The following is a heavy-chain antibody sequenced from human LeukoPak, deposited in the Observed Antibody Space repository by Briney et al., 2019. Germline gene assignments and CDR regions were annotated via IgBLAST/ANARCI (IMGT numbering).Heavy chain of an antibody. Sequence: GGSLRLSCAASGFTFDDYAMHWVRQTPGKGLEWVSYISRNSGNIGYADSVKGRFTISRGNAKNSLYLQMNSLRAEDTALYYCAKDMRPATRSWTGFDYWGPGTLVIVSS. CDR3: AKDMRPATRSWTGFDY. CDR1: GFTFDDYA. V-gene: IGHV3-9*01. J-gene: IGHJ4*02. CDR2: ISRNSGNI. D-gene: IGHD3/OR15-3a*01.